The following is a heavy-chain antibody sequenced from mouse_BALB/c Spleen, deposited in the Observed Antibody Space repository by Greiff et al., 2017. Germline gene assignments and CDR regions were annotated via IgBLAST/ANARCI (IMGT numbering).Heavy chain of an antibody. CDR1: GYTFTSYT. J-gene: IGHJ3*01. Sequence: VQLQESAAELARPGASVKMSCKASGYTFTSYTMHWVKQRPGQGLEWIGYINPSSGYTEYNQKFKDKTTLTADKSSSTAYMQLSSLTSEDSAVYYCARSDSPAWFAYWGQGTLVTVSA. D-gene: IGHD2-13*01. V-gene: IGHV1-4*02. CDR3: ARSDSPAWFAY. CDR2: INPSSGYT.